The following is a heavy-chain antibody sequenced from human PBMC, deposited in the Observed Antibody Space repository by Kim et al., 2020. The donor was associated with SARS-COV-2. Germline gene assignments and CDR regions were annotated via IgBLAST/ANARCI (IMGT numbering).Heavy chain of an antibody. D-gene: IGHD2-2*01. CDR2: IWYDGSNK. CDR1: GFTFSSYG. J-gene: IGHJ6*03. CDR3: ARGGYCSSTSCYYYYYYYMDV. V-gene: IGHV3-33*01. Sequence: GGSLRLSCAASGFTFSSYGMHWVRQAPGKGLEWVAVIWYDGSNKYYADSVKGRFTISRDNSKNTLYLQMNSPRAEDTAVYYCARGGYCSSTSCYYYYYYYMDVWGKGTTVTVSS.